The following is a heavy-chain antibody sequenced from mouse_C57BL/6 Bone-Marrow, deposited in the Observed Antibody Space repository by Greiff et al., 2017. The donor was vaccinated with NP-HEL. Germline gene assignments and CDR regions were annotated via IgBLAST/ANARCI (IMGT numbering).Heavy chain of an antibody. CDR1: GFTFSDYY. D-gene: IGHD2-2*01. Sequence: EVHLVESGGGLVQPGGSLTLSCAASGFTFSDYYMYWVRQTPEKRLEWVAYISNGGGSTYYPDTVKGRFTISRDNAKNTLYLQMSRLKSEDTAMYYCARGGYGAMDYWGQGTSVTVSS. CDR2: ISNGGGST. V-gene: IGHV5-12*01. J-gene: IGHJ4*01. CDR3: ARGGYGAMDY.